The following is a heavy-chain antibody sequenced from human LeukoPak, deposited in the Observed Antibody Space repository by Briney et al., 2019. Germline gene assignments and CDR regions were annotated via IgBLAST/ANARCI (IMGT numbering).Heavy chain of an antibody. Sequence: SETLSLTCTVSGGSISSYYWSWIRQPPGKGLEWIGYIYYSGSTNYNPSPKSRVTISVDTSKNQFSLKLSSVTAADTAVYYCARVRGGDSSGYYPDNYYFDYWGQGTLVTVSS. CDR2: IYYSGST. V-gene: IGHV4-59*01. CDR1: GGSISSYY. J-gene: IGHJ4*02. D-gene: IGHD3-22*01. CDR3: ARVRGGDSSGYYPDNYYFDY.